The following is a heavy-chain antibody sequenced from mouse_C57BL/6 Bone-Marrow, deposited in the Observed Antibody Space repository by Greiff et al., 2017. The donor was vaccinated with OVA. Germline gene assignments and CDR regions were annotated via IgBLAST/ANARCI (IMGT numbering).Heavy chain of an antibody. V-gene: IGHV1-81*01. J-gene: IGHJ2*01. D-gene: IGHD1-1*02. CDR2: IYPRSGNT. Sequence: QVHVKQSGAELARPGASVKLSCKASGYTFTSYGISWVKQRTGQGLEWIGEIYPRSGNTYYNEKFKGKATLTADKSSSTAYMELRSLTSEDSAVYFCARSGWEYYFDYWGQGTTLTVSS. CDR3: ARSGWEYYFDY. CDR1: GYTFTSYG.